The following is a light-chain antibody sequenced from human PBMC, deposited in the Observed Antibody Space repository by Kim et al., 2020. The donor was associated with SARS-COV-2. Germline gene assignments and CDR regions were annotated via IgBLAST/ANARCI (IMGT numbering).Light chain of an antibody. CDR1: ALAKQY. CDR2: KDS. Sequence: SYELTQPPSVSVSPGQTARITCSGDALAKQYAYWYQQKPGQAPVLVIDKDSKRPSGIPERFSGSSSGTTVTLTISGVQAEEEADYYCQAAGSSGVVFGGGTQLTVL. V-gene: IGLV3-25*02. J-gene: IGLJ3*02. CDR3: QAAGSSGVV.